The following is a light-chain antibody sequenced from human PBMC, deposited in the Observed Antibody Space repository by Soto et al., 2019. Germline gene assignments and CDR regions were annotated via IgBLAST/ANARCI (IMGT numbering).Light chain of an antibody. V-gene: IGKV3-15*01. J-gene: IGKJ3*01. CDR1: QSISSN. CDR3: QQYNNWPFT. CDR2: GAS. Sequence: EIVMTQSPATLSVSPGERATLSCRASQSISSNLAWYQQKPGQAPRLLIYGASTRATCIPATFSGSGSGTEFTLTISSLQSEDFADYYCQQYNNWPFTFGPGTKVDIK.